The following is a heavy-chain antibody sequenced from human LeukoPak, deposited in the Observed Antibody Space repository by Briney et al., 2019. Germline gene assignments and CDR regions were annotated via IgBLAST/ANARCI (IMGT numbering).Heavy chain of an antibody. CDR3: ARGIRSPLFDY. V-gene: IGHV1-18*04. D-gene: IGHD3-16*01. CDR2: INTYNGDT. Sequence: ASVKVSCKASGYTFTTYYMHWVRQAPGQGHEWMGWINTYNGDTKCAQKLQGRVTMTTDTSTSTAFMELRSLRSDDSAVYYCARGIRSPLFDYWGLGTLVTVSP. CDR1: GYTFTTYY. J-gene: IGHJ4*02.